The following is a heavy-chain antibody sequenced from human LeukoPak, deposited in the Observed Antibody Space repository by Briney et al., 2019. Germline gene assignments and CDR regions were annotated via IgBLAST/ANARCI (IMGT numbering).Heavy chain of an antibody. CDR1: GGSISSYY. CDR3: ARDATVTTSHPGYHYYYGMDV. V-gene: IGHV4-59*01. D-gene: IGHD4-17*01. CDR2: IYYSGST. Sequence: SETLSLTCTVSGGSISSYYWSWIRQPPGKGLEWIGYIYYSGSTNYNPSLKSRVTISVDTSKNQFSLKLSSVTAADTAVYYCARDATVTTSHPGYHYYYGMDVWGQGTTVTVSS. J-gene: IGHJ6*02.